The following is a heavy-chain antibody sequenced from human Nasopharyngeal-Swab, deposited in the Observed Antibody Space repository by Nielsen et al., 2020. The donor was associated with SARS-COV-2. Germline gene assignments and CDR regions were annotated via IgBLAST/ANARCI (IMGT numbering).Heavy chain of an antibody. D-gene: IGHD3-10*01. J-gene: IGHJ3*02. CDR3: ARDLPYETLLWFGELYLGAFDI. V-gene: IGHV1-46*01. CDR1: GYTFTSYY. Sequence: ASVTVSCMASGYTFTSYYIHWVRQAPGQGLEWMGIINPSGGSTSYAQKFQGRVTMTRDTSTSTVYMELSSLRSEDTAVYYCARDLPYETLLWFGELYLGAFDIWGQGTMVTVSS. CDR2: INPSGGST.